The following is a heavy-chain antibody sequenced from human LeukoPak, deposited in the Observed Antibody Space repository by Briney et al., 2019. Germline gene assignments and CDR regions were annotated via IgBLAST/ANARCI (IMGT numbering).Heavy chain of an antibody. V-gene: IGHV4-59*01. CDR1: GGSISSYY. CDR3: ARSGSSWSRLSNYYYYYMDV. D-gene: IGHD6-13*01. Sequence: SETLSLTCTVSGGSISSYYWSWIRQPPGKGLEWIGYIYYSGSTNYNPSLKSRVAISVDTSKNQFSLKLSSVTAADTAVYYCARSGSSWSRLSNYYYYYMDVWGKGTTVTVSS. J-gene: IGHJ6*03. CDR2: IYYSGST.